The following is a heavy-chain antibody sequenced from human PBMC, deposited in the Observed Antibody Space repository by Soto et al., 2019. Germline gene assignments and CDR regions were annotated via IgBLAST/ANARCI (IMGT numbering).Heavy chain of an antibody. CDR3: AREGLSWNYGAFDI. V-gene: IGHV6-1*01. Sequence: PSHTLSLTCAISGYSVSSNSAAWNLIRQSPSRGLEWLGRTYYRSKWYNDYAVSVKSRITIDPDTSKNQFSLQLNSVTPEDTAVYYCAREGLSWNYGAFDIWGQGTMVTVSS. CDR2: TYYRSKWYN. J-gene: IGHJ3*02. D-gene: IGHD1-7*01. CDR1: GYSVSSNSAA.